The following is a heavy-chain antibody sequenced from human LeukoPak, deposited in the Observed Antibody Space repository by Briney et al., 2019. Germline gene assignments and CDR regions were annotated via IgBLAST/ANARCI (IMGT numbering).Heavy chain of an antibody. CDR1: GFTFSYYC. D-gene: IGHD3-16*01. Sequence: PGGSLRLSCAASGFTFSYYCMSWLRQAPGQGLEWVANIKQDGSEKYYVDSVKGRFTISRGNAKNSLYLQMNSLRAEDTAVYYCARDLGHGDYYYYMDVWGKGTTVTVSS. V-gene: IGHV3-7*01. CDR3: ARDLGHGDYYYYMDV. CDR2: IKQDGSEK. J-gene: IGHJ6*03.